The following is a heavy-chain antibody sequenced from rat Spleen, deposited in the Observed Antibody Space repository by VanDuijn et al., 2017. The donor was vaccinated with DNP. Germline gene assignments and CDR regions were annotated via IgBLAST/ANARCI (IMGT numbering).Heavy chain of an antibody. V-gene: IGHV5-27*01. J-gene: IGHJ2*01. Sequence: VQLVESGGGLVQPGRYLKLPCAASGFTFSNYGMAWVRQASTKGLVWVASITNIGGSTYYLDSVTGRFTISRDNAKSTLYLQMDSLRSEDTATYDSTTLLQYYLDYWGQGVMVTVSS. CDR1: GFTFSNYG. D-gene: IGHD1-1*01. CDR2: ITNIGGST. CDR3: TTLLQYYLDY.